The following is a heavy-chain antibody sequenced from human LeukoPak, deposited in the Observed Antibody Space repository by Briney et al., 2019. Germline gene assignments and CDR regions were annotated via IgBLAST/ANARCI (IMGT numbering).Heavy chain of an antibody. D-gene: IGHD1-26*01. CDR2: IYYSRST. Sequence: PSETLSLTCTVSGGSISSSSYYWGWIRQPPGKGREWIGSIYYSRSTYYNTSLKSRVTISVDTSKNQFSLKLSSVTAADTAVYYCAREGWATYYYYMDVWGKGTTVTVSS. V-gene: IGHV4-39*07. J-gene: IGHJ6*03. CDR3: AREGWATYYYYMDV. CDR1: GGSISSSSYY.